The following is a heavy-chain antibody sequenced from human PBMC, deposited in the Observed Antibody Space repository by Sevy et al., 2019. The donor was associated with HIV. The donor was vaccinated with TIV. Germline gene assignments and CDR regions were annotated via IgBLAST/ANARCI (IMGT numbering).Heavy chain of an antibody. Sequence: GGSLRLSCAASGFTFSSYWMSWVRQAPGKGLEWVANIKQDGSEKYYVDSVKGRFTISRDNAKNSLYLQMNSLRAEDTVVYYCARHVGRGYDFWSGYPYYYYYGMDVWGQGTTVTVSS. J-gene: IGHJ6*02. CDR3: ARHVGRGYDFWSGYPYYYYYGMDV. D-gene: IGHD3-3*01. V-gene: IGHV3-7*01. CDR2: IKQDGSEK. CDR1: GFTFSSYW.